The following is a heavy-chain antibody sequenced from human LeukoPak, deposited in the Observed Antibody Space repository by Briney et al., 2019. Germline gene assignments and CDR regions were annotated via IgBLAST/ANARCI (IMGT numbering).Heavy chain of an antibody. CDR3: AREGFDTYGTTKDAFDV. V-gene: IGHV3-7*05. CDR2: INQDGSEK. D-gene: IGHD1-1*01. Sequence: GGSLRLSCAASGFTFSSYWMSWVRQAPGKGLEWVAAINQDGSEKYYVDSVKGRFTISRDSAKNSLYLQMNSLRAEDTAVYYCAREGFDTYGTTKDAFDVWGQGTMVTVSS. J-gene: IGHJ3*01. CDR1: GFTFSSYW.